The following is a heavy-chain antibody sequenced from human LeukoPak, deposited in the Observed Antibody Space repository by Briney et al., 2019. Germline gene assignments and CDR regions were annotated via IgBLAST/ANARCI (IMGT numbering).Heavy chain of an antibody. J-gene: IGHJ3*02. CDR2: ISGSGDST. Sequence: GGSLRLSCAASGFTVSSNYMSWVRQAPGKGLEWVSAISGSGDSTYYADSVKGRFTISRDNSKNTLYLQMNSLRAEDTAVYYCAKDQGGGGSYPPDAFDIWGQGTMVTVSS. V-gene: IGHV3-23*01. CDR3: AKDQGGGGSYPPDAFDI. D-gene: IGHD1-26*01. CDR1: GFTVSSNY.